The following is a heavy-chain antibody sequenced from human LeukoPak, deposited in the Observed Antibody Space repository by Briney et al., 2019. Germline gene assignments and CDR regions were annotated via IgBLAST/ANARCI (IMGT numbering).Heavy chain of an antibody. CDR1: GYTFSTCD. Sequence: ASVKVSCKASGYTFSTCDINWVRQVTGQGLEWIGWMNPNSGNTGFAHKFQGRVTMTRDTSINTAYMELSSLRSEDTAVYYCTRVLGSIPHWGQGTLVTVSS. V-gene: IGHV1-8*01. D-gene: IGHD1-1*01. J-gene: IGHJ4*02. CDR2: MNPNSGNT. CDR3: TRVLGSIPH.